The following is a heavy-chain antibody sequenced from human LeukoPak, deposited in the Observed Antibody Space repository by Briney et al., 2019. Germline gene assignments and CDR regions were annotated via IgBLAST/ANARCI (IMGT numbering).Heavy chain of an antibody. CDR1: GYSVNNGYY. V-gene: IGHV4-38-2*01. CDR2: LYHSDSV. CDR3: ARQHDSYFYYYVDV. Sequence: PSGTLSLTCAVSGYSVNNGYYWVWIRQPPGKGLEWIGSLYHSDSVYYNTALQSRVSMSVDTSKNQFSLKLSFVTAADTAVYYCARQHDSYFYYYVDVWGSGTTVTVSS. J-gene: IGHJ6*03.